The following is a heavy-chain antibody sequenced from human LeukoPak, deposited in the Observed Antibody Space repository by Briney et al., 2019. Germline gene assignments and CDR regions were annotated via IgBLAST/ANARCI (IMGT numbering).Heavy chain of an antibody. D-gene: IGHD6-13*01. J-gene: IGHJ4*02. V-gene: IGHV3-30*18. CDR2: ISYDGINK. CDR1: GLIFSDFG. CDR3: VKDTSRTAAGTTWGSLDY. Sequence: GRSLRLFCAASGLIFSDFGMHWVRQAPGKGLEWVAVISYDGINKYYADSVKGRFTISRDNSMNTLYLQMNSLRPEDTAIYYCVKDTSRTAAGTTWGSLDYWGQGTLVTVS.